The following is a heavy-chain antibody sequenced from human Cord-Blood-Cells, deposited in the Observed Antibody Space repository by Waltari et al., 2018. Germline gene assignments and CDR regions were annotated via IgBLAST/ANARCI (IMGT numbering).Heavy chain of an antibody. CDR3: AVRDSSGYYYFDY. D-gene: IGHD3-22*01. J-gene: IGHJ4*02. CDR2: IYHSGST. Sequence: QVQLQESGPGLVKPSGPLSLTCAVSGGSISRSNWWSWVRQPPGKGLEWIGEIYHSGSTNYNPSLKSRVTISVDKSKNQFSLKLSSVTAADTAVYYCAVRDSSGYYYFDYWGQGTLVTVSS. CDR1: GGSISRSNW. V-gene: IGHV4-4*02.